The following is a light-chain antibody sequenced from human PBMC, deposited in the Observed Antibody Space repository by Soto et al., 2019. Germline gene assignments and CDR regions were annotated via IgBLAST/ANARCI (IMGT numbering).Light chain of an antibody. CDR3: GPWDSSLSAYV. CDR1: SSNIGGNS. Sequence: QSVLTQPPSVSAAPGQKVTISCSGSSSNIGGNSVSWYQQLPGTAPKLLIYDDNKRPSGIPDRFSGSKSGTSATLGITGFQTGDSADYYCGPWDSSLSAYVLGNGTKVTV. CDR2: DDN. V-gene: IGLV1-51*01. J-gene: IGLJ1*01.